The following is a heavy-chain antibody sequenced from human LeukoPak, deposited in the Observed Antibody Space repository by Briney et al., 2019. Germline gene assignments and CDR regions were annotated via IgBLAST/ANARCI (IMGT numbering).Heavy chain of an antibody. CDR1: GFTFSSYA. J-gene: IGHJ4*02. V-gene: IGHV3-23*01. Sequence: AGGSLRLSCAASGFTFSSYAMTWVRQAPGKGLEWVSAISGSGGSTYYADSVKGRFTISRDNSKNTLYLQMNSLRAEDTAVYYCAVETSGWFVYWGQGTLVTVSS. CDR2: ISGSGGST. CDR3: AVETSGWFVY. D-gene: IGHD6-19*01.